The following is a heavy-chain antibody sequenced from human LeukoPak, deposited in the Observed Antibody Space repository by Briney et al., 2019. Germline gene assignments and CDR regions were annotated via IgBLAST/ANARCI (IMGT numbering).Heavy chain of an antibody. J-gene: IGHJ4*02. CDR2: IYYSGST. V-gene: IGHV4-59*01. Sequence: PSETLSLTCTVSGGSISSYYWSWIRQPPGKGLEWIGYIYYSGSTNYNPSLKSRVTISVDTSKNQFSLKLSSVTAADTAVYYCARMSSSWYGGGDYWGQGTLVTVSS. CDR3: ARMSSSWYGGGDY. CDR1: GGSISSYY. D-gene: IGHD6-13*01.